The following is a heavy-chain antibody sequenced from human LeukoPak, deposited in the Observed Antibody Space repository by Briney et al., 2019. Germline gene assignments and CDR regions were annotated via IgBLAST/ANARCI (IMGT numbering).Heavy chain of an antibody. Sequence: PGGSLRLSCAASGFTFSSYTMSWVRQAPGKGLEWVSAIIGSGGNTYYADSVKGRFTISRDNSRNTLFLEMNSLRDDDTAVYYCANDYGSGLQVFDYWGQGTLVTVSS. CDR1: GFTFSSYT. CDR3: ANDYGSGLQVFDY. CDR2: IIGSGGNT. D-gene: IGHD6-25*01. V-gene: IGHV3-23*01. J-gene: IGHJ4*02.